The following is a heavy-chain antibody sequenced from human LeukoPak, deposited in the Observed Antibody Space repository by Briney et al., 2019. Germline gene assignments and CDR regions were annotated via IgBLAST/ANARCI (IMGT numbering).Heavy chain of an antibody. D-gene: IGHD2-2*02. J-gene: IGHJ5*02. CDR2: IYHSGST. Sequence: SETLSLTCAVSGYSISSGYYWGWMRQPPGKGLEWMGSIYHSGSTYYNPSLNSRVTISVDTSKHQFSMKLSYATAADTAVYYCARHGEDIVVVPAAIMYGWFDPWGQGTLVTVSS. CDR1: GYSISSGYY. CDR3: ARHGEDIVVVPAAIMYGWFDP. V-gene: IGHV4-38-2*01.